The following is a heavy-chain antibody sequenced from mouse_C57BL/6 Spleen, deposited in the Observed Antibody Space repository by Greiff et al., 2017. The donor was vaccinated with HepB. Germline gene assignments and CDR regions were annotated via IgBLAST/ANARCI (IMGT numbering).Heavy chain of an antibody. CDR1: GYAFSSYW. V-gene: IGHV1-80*01. Sequence: VKLVESGAELVKPGASVKISCKASGYAFSSYWMNWVKQRPGKGLEWIGQIYPGDGDTNYNGKFKGKATLTADKSSSTAYMQLSSLTSEDSAVYFCARFMDYDVGFAYWGQGTLVTVSA. CDR2: IYPGDGDT. J-gene: IGHJ3*01. D-gene: IGHD2-4*01. CDR3: ARFMDYDVGFAY.